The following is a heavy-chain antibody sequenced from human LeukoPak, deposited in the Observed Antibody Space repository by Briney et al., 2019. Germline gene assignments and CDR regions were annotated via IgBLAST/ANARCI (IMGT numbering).Heavy chain of an antibody. V-gene: IGHV3-30*18. CDR2: ISYDGSNK. Sequence: GGSLRLSCAASGFTFSSYGMHWVHQAPGKGLEWVAVISYDGSNKYYAGSVKGRFTISRDNSKNTLYLQMNSLRAEDTAVYYCAKTLIPLGYYDAFDIWGQGTMVTVSS. J-gene: IGHJ3*02. D-gene: IGHD3-22*01. CDR1: GFTFSSYG. CDR3: AKTLIPLGYYDAFDI.